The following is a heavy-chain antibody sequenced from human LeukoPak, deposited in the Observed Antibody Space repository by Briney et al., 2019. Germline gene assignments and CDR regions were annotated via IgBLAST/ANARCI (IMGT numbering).Heavy chain of an antibody. D-gene: IGHD3-22*01. J-gene: IGHJ4*02. Sequence: GGSLRLSCAASGFTFSSYGMHWVRQAPGKGLEWVAFIRYDGSNKYYADSVKGRFTISRDNSKNTLSLQMNSLRAEDTAVYYCAKQFPYYYDTSGYYQDYWGQGTLVTVSS. CDR2: IRYDGSNK. CDR1: GFTFSSYG. V-gene: IGHV3-30*02. CDR3: AKQFPYYYDTSGYYQDY.